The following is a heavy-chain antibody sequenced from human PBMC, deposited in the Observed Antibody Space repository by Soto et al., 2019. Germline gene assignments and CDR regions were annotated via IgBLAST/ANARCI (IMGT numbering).Heavy chain of an antibody. CDR3: ARHGTALTAVNWFVS. J-gene: IGHJ5*01. V-gene: IGHV4-39*01. D-gene: IGHD2-21*02. Sequence: SETLSLTCTVSVGSITSGSFYWGWVRHSPGKGLEWIGSIYYSGSVYYNPSLESRVTISADVSRDQFSLKLTSVTAADTAVYYCARHGTALTAVNWFVSWGHGTLVTSPQ. CDR1: VGSITSGSFY. CDR2: IYYSGSV.